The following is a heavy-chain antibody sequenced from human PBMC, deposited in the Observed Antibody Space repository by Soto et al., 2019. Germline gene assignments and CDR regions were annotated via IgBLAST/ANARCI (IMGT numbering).Heavy chain of an antibody. Sequence: GGSLRLSCAASGFTFSSYAMSWVRQAPGKGLEWVSAISGSGGSTYYADSVKGRFTISRDNSKNTLYLQMNSLRAEDTAVYYCANCGSSTSYYYYNGMDVWGQGTTVTVSS. CDR1: GFTFSSYA. J-gene: IGHJ6*02. D-gene: IGHD2-2*01. V-gene: IGHV3-23*01. CDR2: ISGSGGST. CDR3: ANCGSSTSYYYYNGMDV.